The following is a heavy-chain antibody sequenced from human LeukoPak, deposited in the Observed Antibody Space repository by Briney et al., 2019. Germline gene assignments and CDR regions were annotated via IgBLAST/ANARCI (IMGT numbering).Heavy chain of an antibody. CDR1: GFTLSRYS. D-gene: IGHD3-16*01. V-gene: IGHV3-48*02. CDR3: AREGSWAFDY. J-gene: IGHJ4*02. CDR2: IRTSSGGI. Sequence: GGSLRLSCAAAGFTLSRYSVNWVRQAPGKGLEWVAYIRTSSGGIYYADSVKGRFTISTDTAKNSLYLEMNNLRDGDTAAYYCAREGSWAFDYWGQGTLVTVSS.